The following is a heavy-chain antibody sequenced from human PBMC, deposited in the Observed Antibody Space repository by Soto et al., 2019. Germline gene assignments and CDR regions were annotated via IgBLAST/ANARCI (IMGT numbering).Heavy chain of an antibody. J-gene: IGHJ4*02. CDR1: GYTFTTYA. V-gene: IGHV1-18*01. D-gene: IGHD3-22*01. CDR3: AREYDSSGYIGAFDY. CDR2: ISSYNGNT. Sequence: GASVKVSCKASGYTFTTYAITWVRQAPGQGLEWMGWISSYNGNTNHAQKFQGRVTMTTDTSTSTAYMELSSLRSEDTAVYYCAREYDSSGYIGAFDYWGQGTLVTV.